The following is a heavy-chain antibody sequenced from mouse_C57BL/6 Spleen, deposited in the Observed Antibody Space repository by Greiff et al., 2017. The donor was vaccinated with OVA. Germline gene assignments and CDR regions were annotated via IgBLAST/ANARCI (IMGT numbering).Heavy chain of an antibody. CDR3: AREPDY. V-gene: IGHV3-6*01. Sequence: DVKLVESGPGLVKPSQSLSLTCSVTGYSITSGYYWNWIRQFPGNKLEWMGYISYDGSNNYNPSLKNRISITRDTSKNQFFLKLNSVTTEDTATYYCAREPDYWGQGTTLTVSS. CDR2: ISYDGSN. CDR1: GYSITSGYY. J-gene: IGHJ2*01.